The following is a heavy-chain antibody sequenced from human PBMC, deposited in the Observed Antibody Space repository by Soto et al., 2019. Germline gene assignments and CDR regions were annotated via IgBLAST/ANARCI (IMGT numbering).Heavy chain of an antibody. J-gene: IGHJ5*02. D-gene: IGHD1-26*01. CDR1: GYTFTSYG. CDR2: ISAYNCNT. V-gene: IGHV1-18*01. CDR3: ARVVGGLGHWFDP. Sequence: QVQLVQSGAEVKKPGASVKVSCKASGYTFTSYGISWVRQAPGKGLEWMGRISAYNCNTNYAQKLQGRVTMTTDTSTGTAFMELGSLGSDDTAVYYCARVVGGLGHWFDPWGQGTLVTVSS.